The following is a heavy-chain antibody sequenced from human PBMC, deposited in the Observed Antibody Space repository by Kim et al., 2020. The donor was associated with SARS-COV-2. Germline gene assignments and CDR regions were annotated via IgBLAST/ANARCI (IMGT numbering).Heavy chain of an antibody. CDR2: IRSKAYGGTT. D-gene: IGHD2-2*02. V-gene: IGHV3-49*03. CDR3: TRGYCSSISCYIVANWFDP. CDR1: GFTLGDYA. J-gene: IGHJ5*02. Sequence: GGSLRLSCTASGFTLGDYAMSWFRQAPGKGLEWGGFIRSKAYGGTTEYAASVKGRFTIPRDDSKSIAYVQMNSLKNEDTAVYYCTRGYCSSISCYIVANWFDPGGQGTLVTVSS.